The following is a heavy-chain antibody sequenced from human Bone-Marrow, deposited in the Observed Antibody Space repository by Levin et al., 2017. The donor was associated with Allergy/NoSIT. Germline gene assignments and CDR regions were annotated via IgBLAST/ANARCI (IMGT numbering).Heavy chain of an antibody. D-gene: IGHD2-15*01. J-gene: IGHJ5*02. Sequence: SQTLSLTCAISGDSVSSTRAAWNWIRQSPSRGLEWLGRTYYRSKWYNDYAVSLKGRITINADTSENQFSLQLNSVTPEDTAVYYCARDRGACCSGGDCYQHFDPWGQGTLVTVSS. CDR2: TYYRSKWYN. CDR3: ARDRGACCSGGDCYQHFDP. CDR1: GDSVSSTRAA. V-gene: IGHV6-1*01.